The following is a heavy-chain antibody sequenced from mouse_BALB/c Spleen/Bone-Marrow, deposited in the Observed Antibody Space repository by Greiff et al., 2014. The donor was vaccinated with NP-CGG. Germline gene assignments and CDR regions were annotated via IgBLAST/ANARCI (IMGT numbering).Heavy chain of an antibody. Sequence: EVQGVESGGGLVQPGGSLRLPCATSGFTFTDYYMNWVRQPPGKALEWLGFIRNKANGYTTEYSASVKSRFTISRDNSQNILYLQMNTLRVDDSATYYCARDKGRVFFDYWGQGTTLTVSS. CDR2: IRNKANGYTT. J-gene: IGHJ2*01. V-gene: IGHV7-3*02. CDR3: ARDKGRVFFDY. CDR1: GFTFTDYY.